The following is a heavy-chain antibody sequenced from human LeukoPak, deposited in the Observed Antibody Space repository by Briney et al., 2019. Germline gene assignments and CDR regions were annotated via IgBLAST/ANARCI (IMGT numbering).Heavy chain of an antibody. J-gene: IGHJ4*02. D-gene: IGHD5-12*01. CDR3: ARHAEMATITHFDY. CDR2: IYYSGST. Sequence: SETLSLTCTVSGGSISSYYWSWIRQPPGKGLEWIGYIYYSGSTNYNPSLKSRVTISVDTSKNQFSLKLSSVTAADTAVYYCARHAEMATITHFDYWGQGTLVTVSS. CDR1: GGSISSYY. V-gene: IGHV4-59*08.